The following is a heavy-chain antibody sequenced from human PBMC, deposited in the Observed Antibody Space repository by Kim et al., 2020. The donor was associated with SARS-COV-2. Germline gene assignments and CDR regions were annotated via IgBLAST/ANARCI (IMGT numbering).Heavy chain of an antibody. J-gene: IGHJ4*02. Sequence: GGSLRLSCAASGFTFDDYAMHWVRQAPGKGLEWVSLISGDGGSTYYADSVKGRFTISRDNSKNSLYLQMNSLRTEDTALYYCAKDPGRHYYDSSPQGDYWGQGTLVTVSS. CDR2: ISGDGGST. D-gene: IGHD3-22*01. V-gene: IGHV3-43*02. CDR3: AKDPGRHYYDSSPQGDY. CDR1: GFTFDDYA.